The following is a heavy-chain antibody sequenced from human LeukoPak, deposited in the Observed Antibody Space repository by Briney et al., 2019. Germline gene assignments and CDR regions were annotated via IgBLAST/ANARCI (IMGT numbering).Heavy chain of an antibody. Sequence: GRSLRLSCAASGFTFDDYAMHGVRQAPGKGLEWVAGISWSSGNIGYADSVKGRFTISRDNAESSLHLQMNSLRIEDTALYFCARDAWRRAFNYGMDVWGQGTTVAVSS. J-gene: IGHJ6*02. CDR1: GFTFDDYA. V-gene: IGHV3-9*01. CDR2: ISWSSGNI. D-gene: IGHD5-12*01. CDR3: ARDAWRRAFNYGMDV.